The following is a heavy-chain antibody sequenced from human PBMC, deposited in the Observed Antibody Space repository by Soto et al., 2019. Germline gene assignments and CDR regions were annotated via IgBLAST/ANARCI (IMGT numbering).Heavy chain of an antibody. Sequence: EVQLLESGGGLVQPGGSLRLSCAASGFTFSSYAMSWVRQATGKGLEWVSAISDGGGRTSYADSVKGRFTISRDNSKNTLYLQMNSLTVEDAAVYYCAKDTRGGSGSLGHFDYWGQGTLVTVSS. V-gene: IGHV3-23*01. D-gene: IGHD6-25*01. J-gene: IGHJ4*02. CDR1: GFTFSSYA. CDR3: AKDTRGGSGSLGHFDY. CDR2: ISDGGGRT.